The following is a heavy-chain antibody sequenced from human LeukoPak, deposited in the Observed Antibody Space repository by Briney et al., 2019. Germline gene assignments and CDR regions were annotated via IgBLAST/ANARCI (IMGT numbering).Heavy chain of an antibody. CDR1: GFTFSSYG. V-gene: IGHV3-30*02. J-gene: IGHJ4*02. CDR3: AKDISSGWPYCFDY. D-gene: IGHD6-19*01. Sequence: GGSLRLSCAASGFTFSSYGMHWVRQAPGKGLEWVAFIRYDGSNKYYADSVKGRFTISRDNSNNTLYLQMNSLRAEDTAVYYCAKDISSGWPYCFDYWGQGTLVTVSS. CDR2: IRYDGSNK.